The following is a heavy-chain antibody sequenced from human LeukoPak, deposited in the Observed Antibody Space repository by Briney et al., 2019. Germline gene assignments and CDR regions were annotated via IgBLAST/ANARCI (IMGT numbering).Heavy chain of an antibody. CDR3: AKDWGTWGYGYYFDY. J-gene: IGHJ4*02. CDR2: ISFDGSSK. V-gene: IGHV3-30*18. CDR1: GFTFSTYG. Sequence: PGGSLRLSCATSGFTFSTYGMHWVRQAPGKGLEWVAVISFDGSSKYYADSVKGRFTISRDTSKNTLYLQMNSLRAEDTAVYYCAKDWGTWGYGYYFDYWGQGTLVTVSS. D-gene: IGHD3-16*01.